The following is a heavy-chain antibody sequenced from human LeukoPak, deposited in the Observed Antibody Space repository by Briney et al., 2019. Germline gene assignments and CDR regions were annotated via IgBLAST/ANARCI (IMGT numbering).Heavy chain of an antibody. CDR1: GDSISGGSISSYY. D-gene: IGHD5-12*01. Sequence: PSETLSLTCTVSGDSISGGSISSYYWSWVRQPAGKGLEWIGRIYTSGTTNYNPSLKSRVTISVDTSKNQFSLKLTSVTAADTAVYYCARESSGYDFTYHYYYMDVWGKGTTVTVSS. CDR2: IYTSGTT. J-gene: IGHJ6*03. CDR3: ARESSGYDFTYHYYYMDV. V-gene: IGHV4-61*02.